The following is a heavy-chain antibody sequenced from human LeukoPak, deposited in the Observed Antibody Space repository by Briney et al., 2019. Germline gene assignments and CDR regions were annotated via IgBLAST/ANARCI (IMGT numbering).Heavy chain of an antibody. V-gene: IGHV3-11*01. CDR1: GFTFIDYY. J-gene: IGHJ4*02. D-gene: IGHD6-6*01. CDR3: ARMYSSSSSYFDY. CDR2: ISSSASTI. Sequence: PGASLRLSCSASGFTFIDYYMSSVRQAPGKGLEWVSYISSSASTIYYANSVKGRFTISRDNAKNALYLQMNSLRAEDTAVYYCARMYSSSSSYFDYWGQGTLVTVSS.